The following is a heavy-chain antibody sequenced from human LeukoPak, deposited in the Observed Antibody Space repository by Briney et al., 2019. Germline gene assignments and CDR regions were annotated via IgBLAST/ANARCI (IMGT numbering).Heavy chain of an antibody. V-gene: IGHV1-8*01. CDR3: ARGDVTTLFLY. CDR2: MNPNSGNT. Sequence: ASVRVSSKASGYTFTSYDINWVRQATGQGLEWMGWMNPNSGNTGYAQKFQGRVTMTRNTSISTAYMELSSLRSEDTAVYYCARGDVTTLFLYWGQGTLVTVSS. D-gene: IGHD4-11*01. J-gene: IGHJ4*02. CDR1: GYTFTSYD.